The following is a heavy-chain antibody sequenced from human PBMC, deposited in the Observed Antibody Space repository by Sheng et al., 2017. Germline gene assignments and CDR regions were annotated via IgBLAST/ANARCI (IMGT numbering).Heavy chain of an antibody. D-gene: IGHD2-15*01. CDR1: GYSISSGYY. J-gene: IGHJ4*02. Sequence: QVQLQESGPGLVKPSETLSLTCAVSGYSISSGYYWGWIRQPPGKGLEWIGSIYHSGSTYYNPSLKSRVTISVDTSKNQFSLKLSSVTAADTAVYYCASYCSGGSCMSDYWGQGTLVTVSS. CDR2: IYHSGST. CDR3: ASYCSGGSCMSDY. V-gene: IGHV4-38-2*01.